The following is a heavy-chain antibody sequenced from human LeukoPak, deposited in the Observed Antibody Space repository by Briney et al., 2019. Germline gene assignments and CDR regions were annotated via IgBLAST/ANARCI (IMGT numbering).Heavy chain of an antibody. J-gene: IGHJ4*02. CDR2: INPNSGGT. D-gene: IGHD3-22*01. CDR3: ARMWDHSSGYYYDPTDY. Sequence: ASVKVSCKAPGYTFTGYYMHWVRQAPGQGLEWMGWINPNSGGTNYAQKFQGRVTMTRDTSISTAYMELSRLRSDDTAVYYCARMWDHSSGYYYDPTDYWGQGTLVTVSS. CDR1: GYTFTGYY. V-gene: IGHV1-2*02.